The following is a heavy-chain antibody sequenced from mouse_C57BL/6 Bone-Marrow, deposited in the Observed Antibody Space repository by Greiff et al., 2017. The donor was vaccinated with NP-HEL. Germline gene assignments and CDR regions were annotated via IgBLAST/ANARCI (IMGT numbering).Heavy chain of an antibody. CDR1: GFNIKDDY. J-gene: IGHJ2*01. D-gene: IGHD1-1*01. CDR3: TTYHYYGSSVDD. Sequence: EVQLQQSGAELVRPGASVKLSCTASGFNIKDDYMHWVKQRPEQGLEWIGWIDPENGDTEYASKFQGKATITADTSSNTAYLQLSSLTSEDTAVYYGTTYHYYGSSVDDWGQGTTLTVSS. CDR2: IDPENGDT. V-gene: IGHV14-4*01.